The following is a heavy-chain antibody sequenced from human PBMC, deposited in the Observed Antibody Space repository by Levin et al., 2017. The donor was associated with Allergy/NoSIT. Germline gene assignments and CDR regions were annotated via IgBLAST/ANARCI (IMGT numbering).Heavy chain of an antibody. Sequence: GESLKISCAASGFTFSSYAMHWVRQAPGKGLEWVAVISYDGSNKYYADSVKGRFTISRDNSKNTLYLQMNSLRAEDTAVYYCARAHSLAQKHFDYWGQGTLVTVSS. CDR3: ARAHSLAQKHFDY. D-gene: IGHD3-16*01. V-gene: IGHV3-30-3*01. J-gene: IGHJ4*02. CDR2: ISYDGSNK. CDR1: GFTFSSYA.